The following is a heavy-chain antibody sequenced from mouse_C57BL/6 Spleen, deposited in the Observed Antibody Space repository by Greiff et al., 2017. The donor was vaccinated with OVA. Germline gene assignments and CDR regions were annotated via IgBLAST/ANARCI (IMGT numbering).Heavy chain of an antibody. V-gene: IGHV3-6*01. J-gene: IGHJ1*03. Sequence: ESGPGLVKPSQSLSLTCSVTGYSITSGYYWNWIRQFPGNKLEWMGYLSYDGSNNYNPSLKNRISITRDTSKNQFFLKLNSVTTEDTATYYCARGDYYGSREWYFDVWGTGTTVTVSS. CDR3: ARGDYYGSREWYFDV. CDR2: LSYDGSN. CDR1: GYSITSGYY. D-gene: IGHD1-1*01.